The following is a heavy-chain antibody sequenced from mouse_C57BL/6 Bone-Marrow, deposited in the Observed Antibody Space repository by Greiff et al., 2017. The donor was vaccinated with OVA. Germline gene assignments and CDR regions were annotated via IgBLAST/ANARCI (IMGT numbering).Heavy chain of an antibody. J-gene: IGHJ1*03. CDR1: GYTFTEYT. Sequence: QVQLQQSGAELVKPGASVKLSCKASGYTFTEYTIHWVKQRSGQGLEWLGWFYPGSGSIKYNEKFKDKATLTADQSSSTVYMELRRLTSEDAAVYFCARHGEDYGRYWYLDVWGTGTTVTVSS. V-gene: IGHV1-62-2*01. CDR2: FYPGSGSI. D-gene: IGHD1-1*01. CDR3: ARHGEDYGRYWYLDV.